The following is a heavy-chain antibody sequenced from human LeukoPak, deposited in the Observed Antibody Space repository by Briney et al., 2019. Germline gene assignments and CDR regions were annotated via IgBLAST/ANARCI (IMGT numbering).Heavy chain of an antibody. V-gene: IGHV4-39*01. D-gene: IGHD1-14*01. J-gene: IGHJ3*02. Sequence: PSETLSLTCTVSGGSISSSSYYWGWIRQPPGKGLEWIGSIYYSGSTYYNPSLKSRVTISVDTSKNQFSLKLSSVTAADTAVYYCASGNPTSDASDIWGQGTMVTVSS. CDR1: GGSISSSSYY. CDR2: IYYSGST. CDR3: ASGNPTSDASDI.